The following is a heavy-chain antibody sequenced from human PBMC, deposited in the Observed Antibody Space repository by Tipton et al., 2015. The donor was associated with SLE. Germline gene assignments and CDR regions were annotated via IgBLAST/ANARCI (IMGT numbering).Heavy chain of an antibody. D-gene: IGHD6-6*01. J-gene: IGHJ4*02. CDR1: GGSISSYY. CDR2: IYYSGST. CDR3: ARQYGSSSDIYFDY. V-gene: IGHV4-59*08. Sequence: TLSLTCTVSGGSISSYYWSWIRQPPGKGLEWIGYIYYSGSTNYNPSLESRVTISVDTSKNQFSLKLSSVTAADTAVYYCARQYGSSSDIYFDYWGQGTLVTVSS.